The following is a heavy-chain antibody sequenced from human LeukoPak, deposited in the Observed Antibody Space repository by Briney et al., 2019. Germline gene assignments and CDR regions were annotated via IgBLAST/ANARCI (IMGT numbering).Heavy chain of an antibody. D-gene: IGHD2-21*01. V-gene: IGHV1-2*02. Sequence: ASVKVSCKVSGYTLTELSMHWVRQAPGQGLEWMGIINPSGGSTSYAQKFQGRVTMTRDTSISTAYMELSRLRSDDTAVYYCARDLGGDLDYWGQGTLVTVSS. CDR1: GYTLTELS. CDR3: ARDLGGDLDY. J-gene: IGHJ4*02. CDR2: INPSGGST.